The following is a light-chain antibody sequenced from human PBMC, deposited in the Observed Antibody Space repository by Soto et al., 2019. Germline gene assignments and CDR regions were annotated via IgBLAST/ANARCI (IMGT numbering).Light chain of an antibody. CDR3: SSHPTRRTRPAL. V-gene: IGLV2-14*03. J-gene: IGLJ1*01. Sequence: QSVLTQPASVSGSPGQSITISCTGTSSDVGGYNYVSWYQHHPGKAPNLMIYDVSNRPSGVSNRFSGSKSGNTASLTISGLQPEDESDSYCSSHPTRRTRPALLGTEPEVAVL. CDR1: SSDVGGYNY. CDR2: DVS.